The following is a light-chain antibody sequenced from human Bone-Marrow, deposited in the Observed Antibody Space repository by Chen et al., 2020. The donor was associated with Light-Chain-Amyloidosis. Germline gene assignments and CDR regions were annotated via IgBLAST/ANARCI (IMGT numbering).Light chain of an antibody. V-gene: IGKV3-20*01. Sequence: EIVLTQSPGTLSLSPGEGANLSCRASQTISSNYLTWYQQKFGQAPRLLIYGSSSRATGIPDMFPGSGSGTDFTLAINILDPEDFAMYYCQQYSTSPLTFGGGTKVEIK. CDR2: GSS. CDR1: QTISSNY. J-gene: IGKJ4*01. CDR3: QQYSTSPLT.